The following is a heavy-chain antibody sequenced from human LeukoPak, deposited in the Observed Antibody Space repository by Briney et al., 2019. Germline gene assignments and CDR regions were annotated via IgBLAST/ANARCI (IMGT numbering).Heavy chain of an antibody. J-gene: IGHJ6*03. CDR3: ARAGWIVPYYYYYYMDV. Sequence: ASEKVSCKASGYTFTSYYMHWVRQAPGQGLEWMGIINPSGGSTSYAQKFQGRVTMTRDMSTSTVYMELSSLRSEDTAVYYCARAGWIVPYYYYYYMDVWGKGTTVTVSS. V-gene: IGHV1-46*01. CDR2: INPSGGST. CDR1: GYTFTSYY. D-gene: IGHD2-2*01.